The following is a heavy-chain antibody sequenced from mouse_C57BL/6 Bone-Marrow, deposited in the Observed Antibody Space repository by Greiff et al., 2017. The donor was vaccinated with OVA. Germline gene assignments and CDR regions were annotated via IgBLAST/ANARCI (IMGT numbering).Heavy chain of an antibody. V-gene: IGHV1-76*01. J-gene: IGHJ1*03. Sequence: QVHVKQSGAELVRPGASVKLSCKASGYTFTDYYINWVKQRPGQGLEWIARIYPGSGNTYYNEKFKGKATLTAEKSSSTAYMQLSSLTSEDSAVYFCARRNYSNGWYFDVWGTGTTVTVSS. CDR1: GYTFTDYY. CDR2: IYPGSGNT. CDR3: ARRNYSNGWYFDV. D-gene: IGHD2-5*01.